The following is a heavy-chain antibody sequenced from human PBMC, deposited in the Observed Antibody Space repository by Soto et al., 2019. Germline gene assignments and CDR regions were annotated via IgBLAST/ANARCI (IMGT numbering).Heavy chain of an antibody. V-gene: IGHV4-34*01. Sequence: PSETLSLTCAVYGGSFSGYYWSWIRQPPGKGLEWIGEINHSGSTNYNPSLKSRVTISVDTSKNQFSLKLSSVTAADTAVYYCARRRYSSSSYSEYWGQGTLVTSPQ. CDR1: GGSFSGYY. D-gene: IGHD6-6*01. CDR2: INHSGST. CDR3: ARRRYSSSSYSEY. J-gene: IGHJ4*02.